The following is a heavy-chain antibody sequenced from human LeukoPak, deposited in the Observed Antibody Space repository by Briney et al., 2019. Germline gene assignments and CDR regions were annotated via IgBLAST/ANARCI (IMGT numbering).Heavy chain of an antibody. CDR2: IYYSGST. D-gene: IGHD4-17*01. J-gene: IGHJ4*02. V-gene: IGHV4-59*08. Sequence: PSETLSLTCTVSGGSISSYYWNWIRQPPGKGLEWIGYIYYSGSTNYNPSLKSRVTISVDTSKNQFSLKLSSVTAADTAVYYCARSTTVTPLDYWGQGTLATVSS. CDR1: GGSISSYY. CDR3: ARSTTVTPLDY.